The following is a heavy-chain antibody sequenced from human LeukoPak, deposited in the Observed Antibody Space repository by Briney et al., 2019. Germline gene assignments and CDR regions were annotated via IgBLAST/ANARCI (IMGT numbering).Heavy chain of an antibody. CDR2: ISAYNGNK. CDR1: GYTFTSSG. D-gene: IGHD2-2*01. V-gene: IGHV1-18*01. Sequence: AAVKVSCKTSGYTFTSSGMSWGRQAPGQGLEGMGGISAYNGNKNYSQKPQGRVTMTTDTSTSTAYMELRSLRSDDTAVYYCARDPPIPPYCSSTSCYLYYYYGMDVWGQGTTVTVSS. CDR3: ARDPPIPPYCSSTSCYLYYYYGMDV. J-gene: IGHJ6*02.